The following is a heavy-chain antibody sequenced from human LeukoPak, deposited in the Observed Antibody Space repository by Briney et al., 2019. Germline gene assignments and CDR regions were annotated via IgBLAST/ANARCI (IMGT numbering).Heavy chain of an antibody. J-gene: IGHJ4*02. Sequence: GGSLRLSCAASGFTVSSNYMSWVRQAPGKGLEWVSVIYSGGSTYYADSVKGRFTISRDNAKNSLYLQMNSLRAEDTALYYCARGYCSGGSCYSIDYWGQGTLVTVSS. CDR2: IYSGGST. CDR3: ARGYCSGGSCYSIDY. V-gene: IGHV3-53*01. D-gene: IGHD2-15*01. CDR1: GFTVSSNY.